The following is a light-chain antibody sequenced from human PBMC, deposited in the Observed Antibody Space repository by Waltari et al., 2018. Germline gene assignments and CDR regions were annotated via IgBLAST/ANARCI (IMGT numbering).Light chain of an antibody. J-gene: IGLJ3*02. V-gene: IGLV4-69*01. Sequence: QLVLTQSPSASASLGASVKLTCTLSSGHSSTVIASPQQQPEKGPRYLMKVNSDGSHSKGDEIPDRFSGSSSGAERYLTISSLQSEDEADYYCQTGGHGTWVFGGGTKLTVL. CDR3: QTGGHGTWV. CDR2: VNSDGSH. CDR1: SGHSSTV.